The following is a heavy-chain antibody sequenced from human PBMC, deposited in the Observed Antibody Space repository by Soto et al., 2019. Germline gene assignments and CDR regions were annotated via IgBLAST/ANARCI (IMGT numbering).Heavy chain of an antibody. D-gene: IGHD3-10*01. J-gene: IGHJ5*02. V-gene: IGHV3-11*06. CDR2: ISSTSTFT. Sequence: GGSLRLSCAASGLTFSDNHMAWIRQAPGKGLEWVSYISSTSTFTIYADSVKGRFTISRDNAKNSVYLQMNSPRADDTAVYFCARAYGPFTWGPGTLVTVSS. CDR3: ARAYGPFT. CDR1: GLTFSDNH.